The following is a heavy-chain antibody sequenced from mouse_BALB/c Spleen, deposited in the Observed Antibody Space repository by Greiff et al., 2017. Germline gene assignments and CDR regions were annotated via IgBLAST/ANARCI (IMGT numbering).Heavy chain of an antibody. Sequence: DVKLQESGGDLVKPGGSLKLSCAASGFTFSSYGMSWVRQTPDKRLEWVATISSGGSYTYYPDSVKGRFTISRDNAKNTLYLQMSSLKSEDTAMYYWARQAITTVVAHFDYWGQGTTRTVSS. V-gene: IGHV5-6*02. CDR3: ARQAITTVVAHFDY. D-gene: IGHD1-1*01. J-gene: IGHJ2*01. CDR1: GFTFSSYG. CDR2: ISSGGSYT.